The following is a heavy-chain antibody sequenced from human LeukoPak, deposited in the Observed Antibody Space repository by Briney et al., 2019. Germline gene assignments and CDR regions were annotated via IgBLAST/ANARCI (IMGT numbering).Heavy chain of an antibody. CDR1: GYTFTGYY. D-gene: IGHD4-11*01. Sequence: ASVKVSCKASGYTFTGYYMHWVRQAPGQALEWMGWITTYNGKTKYAQKFQGRVTMTTDTSTSTTYMELRSLKSDDTAVYYCARDDTERVTSDYWGQGTLVTVSS. CDR2: ITTYNGKT. J-gene: IGHJ4*02. V-gene: IGHV1-18*04. CDR3: ARDDTERVTSDY.